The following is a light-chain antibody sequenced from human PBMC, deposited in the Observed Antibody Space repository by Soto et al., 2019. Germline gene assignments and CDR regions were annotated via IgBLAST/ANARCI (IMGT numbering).Light chain of an antibody. J-gene: IGLJ1*01. CDR1: SSDVGGYNY. CDR2: DVS. Sequence: QSVLTQPASGSGFPGQSITISCTGTSSDVGGYNYVSWYQEHPGKAPKLMIYDVSNRPSGVSNRFSGSKSGNTASLTISGLQAEDEADYYCSSYTTDSTYVFGTGTKVTVL. CDR3: SSYTTDSTYV. V-gene: IGLV2-14*01.